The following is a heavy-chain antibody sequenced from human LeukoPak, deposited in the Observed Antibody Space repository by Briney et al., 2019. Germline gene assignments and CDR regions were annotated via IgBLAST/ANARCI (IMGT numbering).Heavy chain of an antibody. CDR3: AKAAGDTYYRVFGY. Sequence: GGSLRLSCAASGFTFSSYAMNWVRQAPGKGLEWVSGITDSGGNTYYADSVKGRFAISRDNSNNMVYLQMNSLRAEDTAKYYCAKAAGDTYYRVFGYWGQGILVTVSS. CDR2: ITDSGGNT. CDR1: GFTFSSYA. V-gene: IGHV3-23*01. J-gene: IGHJ4*02. D-gene: IGHD7-27*01.